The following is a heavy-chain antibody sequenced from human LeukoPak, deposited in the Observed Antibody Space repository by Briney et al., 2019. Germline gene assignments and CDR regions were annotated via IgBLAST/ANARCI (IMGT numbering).Heavy chain of an antibody. Sequence: SETLSLTCAVYGGSFSGYYWSWLRQPPGKGLEWIGEINHSGSTNYNPSLKSRVTISVDTSKNQFSLKLSSVTAADTAVYYCARGPLGSSSDYWGQGTLVTVSS. CDR2: INHSGST. CDR1: GGSFSGYY. D-gene: IGHD6-6*01. J-gene: IGHJ4*02. V-gene: IGHV4-34*01. CDR3: ARGPLGSSSDY.